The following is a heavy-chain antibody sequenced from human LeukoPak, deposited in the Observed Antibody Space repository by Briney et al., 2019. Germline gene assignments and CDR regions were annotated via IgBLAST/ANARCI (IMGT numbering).Heavy chain of an antibody. CDR1: GFTFSSYG. CDR3: ARVPRFLEWLLDNNYYYYYMDV. J-gene: IGHJ6*03. CDR2: IWYDGSNK. D-gene: IGHD3-3*01. V-gene: IGHV3-33*01. Sequence: GGSLRLSCAASGFTFSSYGMHWVRQAPGKGLEWVAVIWYDGSNKYYADSVKGRFTISRDNSKNTLYLQMNSPRAEDTAVYYCARVPRFLEWLLDNNYYYYYMDVWGKGTTVTVSS.